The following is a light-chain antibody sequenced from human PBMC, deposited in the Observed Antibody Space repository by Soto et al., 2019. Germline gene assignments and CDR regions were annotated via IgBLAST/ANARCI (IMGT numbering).Light chain of an antibody. CDR1: QTVRSSY. V-gene: IGKV3-20*01. CDR2: GAS. Sequence: EIVLTQSPGTLSLSPGERATLSCRASQTVRSSYLAWYQQKPGQAPRLLIYGASSRDTGIPDRFSGSGSGTDFTLTISRLEPEDSAVYYCQQYDTSSWTFGQGTKVEIK. J-gene: IGKJ1*01. CDR3: QQYDTSSWT.